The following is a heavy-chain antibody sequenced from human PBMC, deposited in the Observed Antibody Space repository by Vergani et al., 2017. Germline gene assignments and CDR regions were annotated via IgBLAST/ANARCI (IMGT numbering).Heavy chain of an antibody. J-gene: IGHJ2*01. CDR3: ARDCPGGGGDCSAGWYFDL. CDR2: TWYDGNNK. Sequence: QVQLVESGGGVVQPGRSLRLSCAASGFTFNQYGMHWVRQAPGKGLEWVAVTWYDGNNKQYADSVKGRFTISRDNSKSTMYRQMNSLRDEDTGVYYCARDCPGGGGDCSAGWYFDLWGRGTLVTVSS. V-gene: IGHV3-33*01. D-gene: IGHD2-21*02. CDR1: GFTFNQYG.